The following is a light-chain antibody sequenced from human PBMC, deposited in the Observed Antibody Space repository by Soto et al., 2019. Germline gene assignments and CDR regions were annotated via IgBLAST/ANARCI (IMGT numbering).Light chain of an antibody. V-gene: IGLV2-8*01. Sequence: QSALTQPPSASGSPGQSVTISCTGTSSDVGAYNYVSWYQQHPGKAPKLMIYEVGNRPAGVPDRCSASKSGNTASLTVSGLQAEDEADYYCSSYAGSNNFVFGSGTKVTVL. CDR2: EVG. CDR1: SSDVGAYNY. CDR3: SSYAGSNNFV. J-gene: IGLJ1*01.